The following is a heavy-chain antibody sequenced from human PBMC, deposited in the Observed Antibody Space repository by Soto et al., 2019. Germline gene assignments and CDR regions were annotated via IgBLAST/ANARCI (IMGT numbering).Heavy chain of an antibody. Sequence: GXSLRLSCAASGFTFSSYGMHWVRQAPGKGLEWVAVIWYDGSNEYYADSVKGRFTISRDNSKNTLYLQMNSLRAEDTAVYHCVREVYYDSSGSVRYYFDYWGQGALVTVSS. V-gene: IGHV3-33*01. J-gene: IGHJ4*02. CDR3: VREVYYDSSGSVRYYFDY. CDR2: IWYDGSNE. D-gene: IGHD3-22*01. CDR1: GFTFSSYG.